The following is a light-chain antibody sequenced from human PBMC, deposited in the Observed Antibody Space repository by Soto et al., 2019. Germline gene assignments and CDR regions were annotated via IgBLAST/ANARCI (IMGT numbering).Light chain of an antibody. V-gene: IGLV1-47*01. J-gene: IGLJ1*01. CDR3: AAWDDSLSGYV. CDR1: TSNIGSNY. Sequence: QPALTHPPPRPGTPGQRAPISCSGTTSNIGSNYVYWYQQLPGTAPKLLIYRNNQRPSGVPDRFSGSKSGTSASLAISGLRSEDEADYYCAAWDDSLSGYVFGTGTKVTVL. CDR2: RNN.